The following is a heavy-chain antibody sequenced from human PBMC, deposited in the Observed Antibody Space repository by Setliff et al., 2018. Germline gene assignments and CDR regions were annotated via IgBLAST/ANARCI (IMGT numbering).Heavy chain of an antibody. D-gene: IGHD3-3*01. V-gene: IGHV4-39*07. CDR2: IYYSGST. CDR1: GGSISSSSYY. J-gene: IGHJ4*02. Sequence: SETLSLTCTVSGGSISSSSYYWGWIRQPPGKGLEWIGSIYYSGSTYYNPSLKSRVTISVDTSKNQFSLKLSSVTAADTAVYYCARDRITIFGVVVPFDYWGQGTLVTVSS. CDR3: ARDRITIFGVVVPFDY.